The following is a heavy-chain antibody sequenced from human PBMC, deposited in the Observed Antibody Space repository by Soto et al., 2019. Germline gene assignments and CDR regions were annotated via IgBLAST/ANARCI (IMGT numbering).Heavy chain of an antibody. CDR3: ERDTVGYCSGGSCYAPRGFDY. Sequence: QVQLQESGLGLVKPSQTLSLTCTVSGGSISSGGYYWSWIRQHPGKGLEWIGYVYYSGSTYCNPSINSGVTISVDTCKTQSSPKLSSVPAADTAVYYCERDTVGYCSGGSCYAPRGFDYWGQGTLVTVSS. D-gene: IGHD2-15*01. CDR2: VYYSGST. J-gene: IGHJ4*02. V-gene: IGHV4-31*03. CDR1: GGSISSGGYY.